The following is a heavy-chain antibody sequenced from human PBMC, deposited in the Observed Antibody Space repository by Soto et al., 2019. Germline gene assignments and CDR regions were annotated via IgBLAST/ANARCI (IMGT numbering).Heavy chain of an antibody. D-gene: IGHD3-10*01. CDR3: SRFPIFYSLSGTSVSPYYAMDV. V-gene: IGHV1-3*01. J-gene: IGHJ6*02. CDR2: INAGNGNT. CDR1: GYTFTSYA. Sequence: VQLVQSGADVKKPGASVKVSCKASGYTFTSYAIYWVREAPGQSLEWMGWINAGNGNTKYSQKFQGSVTITRDTAASTAYMVLSSLRYEDTAVYYCSRFPIFYSLSGTSVSPYYAMDVWRQGTTVTVSS.